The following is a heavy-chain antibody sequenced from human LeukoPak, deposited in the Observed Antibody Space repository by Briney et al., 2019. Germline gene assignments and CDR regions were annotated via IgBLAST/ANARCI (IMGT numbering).Heavy chain of an antibody. CDR1: GGSFSGYY. Sequence: SETLSLTCAVHGGSFSGYYWSWIRQPPGKGLEWIGEINHSGSTNYNPSLKSRVTISVDTSKNQFSLKLSSVTAADTAVYYCARGLYGSGGYFDYWGQGTLVTASS. V-gene: IGHV4-34*01. J-gene: IGHJ4*02. CDR2: INHSGST. CDR3: ARGLYGSGGYFDY. D-gene: IGHD3-10*01.